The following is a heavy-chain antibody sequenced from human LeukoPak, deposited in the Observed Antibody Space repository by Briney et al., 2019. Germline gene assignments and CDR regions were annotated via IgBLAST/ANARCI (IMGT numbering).Heavy chain of an antibody. CDR2: INSGSTTI. CDR1: GFTFSSYS. D-gene: IGHD3-3*01. J-gene: IGHJ3*02. V-gene: IGHV3-48*01. CDR3: AKGITIFGVAPQDAFDI. Sequence: GGSLRLSCAASGFTFSSYSMDWVRQAPGKGLEWVSYINSGSTTIYYTDSVKGRFTISRDNAKNSLYLQMNSLRAEDTAVYYCAKGITIFGVAPQDAFDIWGQGTMVTVSS.